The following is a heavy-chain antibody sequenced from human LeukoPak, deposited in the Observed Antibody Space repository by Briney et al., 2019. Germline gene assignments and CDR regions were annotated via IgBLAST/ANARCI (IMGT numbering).Heavy chain of an antibody. CDR3: ARVHYYETSDWGNYFDY. CDR2: IYPGDSDT. J-gene: IGHJ4*02. V-gene: IGHV5-51*01. CDR1: GYSFTSYW. Sequence: GESLQTSCKGSGYSFTSYWIGWVRQMPGKGLEWMGIIYPGDSDTRYSPSFQGQVTISADKSISTAYLQWSSLKASDTAMYYCARVHYYETSDWGNYFDYWGQGTLVTVSS. D-gene: IGHD3-22*01.